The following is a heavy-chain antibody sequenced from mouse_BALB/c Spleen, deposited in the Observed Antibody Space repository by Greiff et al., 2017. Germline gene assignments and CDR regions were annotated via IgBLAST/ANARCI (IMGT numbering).Heavy chain of an antibody. CDR3: ATGGPSYAMDY. CDR1: GYAFSSYW. V-gene: IGHV1-80*01. Sequence: VKLQESGAELVRPGSSVKISCKASGYAFSSYWMNWVKQRPGQGLEWIGQIYPGDGDTNYNGKFKGKATLTADKSSSTAYMQLSSLTSEDSAVYFCATGGPSYAMDYWGQGTSVTVSS. J-gene: IGHJ4*01. CDR2: IYPGDGDT.